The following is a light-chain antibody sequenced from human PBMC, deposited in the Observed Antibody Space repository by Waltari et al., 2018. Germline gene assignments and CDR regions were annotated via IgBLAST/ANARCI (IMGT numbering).Light chain of an antibody. CDR1: QNVNTQ. Sequence: ETVMTQSPATLSMSPGDRATVACRASQNVNTQFGWYQQKPGQAPRLLFYSASIRAPGIPARFSASGSGTEFTLTITSLQPEDFAVYYCQQYNTWSYTFGQGTKLEIK. CDR3: QQYNTWSYT. CDR2: SAS. J-gene: IGKJ2*01. V-gene: IGKV3-15*01.